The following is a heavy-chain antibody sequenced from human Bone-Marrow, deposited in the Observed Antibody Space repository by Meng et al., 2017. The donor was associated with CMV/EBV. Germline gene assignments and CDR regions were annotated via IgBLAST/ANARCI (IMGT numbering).Heavy chain of an antibody. CDR3: ARGYSSSPGWFDP. CDR2: ISHSGNT. V-gene: IGHV4-34*01. CDR1: GGSFSGYY. D-gene: IGHD6-6*01. Sequence: SETLSLTCTVYGGSFSGYYWNWIRQPPGKGLEWIGEISHSGNTNFNPSLKSRVTISVDTSKNQFSLKLNSVTAADTAVYYCARGYSSSPGWFDPWGQGTLVTVSS. J-gene: IGHJ5*02.